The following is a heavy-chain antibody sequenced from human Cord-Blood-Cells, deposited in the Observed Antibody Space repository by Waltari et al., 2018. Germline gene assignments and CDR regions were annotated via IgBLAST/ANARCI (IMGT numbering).Heavy chain of an antibody. CDR1: GDTFTRYY. D-gene: IGHD5-18*01. CDR2: INPSGGST. Sequence: QVQLVQSGAEVKKPGASVKVSCKASGDTFTRYYMHWVRKAPGQGLEWMGIINPSGGSTSYGQKFQCRVTMTRDTSTSTVYMELSSLRSEDTAVYYCARIAPDTAMVKAFDYWGQGTLVTVSS. J-gene: IGHJ4*02. CDR3: ARIAPDTAMVKAFDY. V-gene: IGHV1-46*01.